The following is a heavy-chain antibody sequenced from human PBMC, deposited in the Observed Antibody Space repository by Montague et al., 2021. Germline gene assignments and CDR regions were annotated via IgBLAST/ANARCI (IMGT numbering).Heavy chain of an antibody. V-gene: IGHV4-39*07. J-gene: IGHJ5*02. CDR2: IYYSGYS. CDR3: ARVFSSWYVGWFDP. Sequence: SQTLSLTCTVSGASITSNIYYWGWTRQSPGKGLEWIGSIYYSGYSFYQPSLKSRITMAVDTSKNQFSLKLSSVTAADTAIYYCARVFSSWYVGWFDPWGQGTLVTVSS. D-gene: IGHD6-13*01. CDR1: GASITSNIYY.